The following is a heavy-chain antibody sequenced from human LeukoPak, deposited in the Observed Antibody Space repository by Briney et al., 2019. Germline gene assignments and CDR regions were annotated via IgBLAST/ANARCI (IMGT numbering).Heavy chain of an antibody. J-gene: IGHJ6*02. CDR1: GFTFSSYA. V-gene: IGHV3-23*01. CDR2: ISGSGGST. CDR3: AKIFLPSLYGSGSYDNEKRSDYYYGMDV. Sequence: GGSLRLSCAASGFTFSSYAMSWVRQAPGKGLEWVSAISGSGGSTYYADSVKGRFTISRDNSKNTLYLQMNSLRAEDTAVYYCAKIFLPSLYGSGSYDNEKRSDYYYGMDVGGQGTTVTVSS. D-gene: IGHD3-10*01.